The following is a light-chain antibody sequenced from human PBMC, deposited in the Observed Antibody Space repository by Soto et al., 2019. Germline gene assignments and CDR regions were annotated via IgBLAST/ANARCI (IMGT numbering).Light chain of an antibody. CDR1: QSVSSY. J-gene: IGKJ4*01. V-gene: IGKV3-11*01. CDR3: QQRSNWPLT. Sequence: EIVLTQSPATLSLSPGERATLSCRASQSVSSYLAWYQQKPGQAPRLLIYDASNRATGIPARFSGSWSGTDFTLTNSSLEPEDFAVYYCQQRSNWPLTFGGGTKVEIK. CDR2: DAS.